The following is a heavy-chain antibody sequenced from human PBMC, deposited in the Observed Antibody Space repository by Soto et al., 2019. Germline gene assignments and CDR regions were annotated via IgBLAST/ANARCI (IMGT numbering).Heavy chain of an antibody. Sequence: QVQLVQSGAEVKKPGSSVKVSCKASGGTFSSYAISWVRQAPGQGLEWMGGIIPIFGTANYAQKFQGRVTITADEXXSTAYMEMSSLRSEDTAVYYCASSRNYYYYYGMDVWGQGTTVTVSS. CDR1: GGTFSSYA. J-gene: IGHJ6*02. D-gene: IGHD2-2*01. CDR2: IIPIFGTA. CDR3: ASSRNYYYYYGMDV. V-gene: IGHV1-69*12.